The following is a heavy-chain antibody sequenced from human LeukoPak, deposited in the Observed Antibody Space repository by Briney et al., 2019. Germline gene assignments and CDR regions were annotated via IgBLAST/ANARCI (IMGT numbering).Heavy chain of an antibody. CDR3: ARDYGSGSYYGDHWFDP. J-gene: IGHJ5*02. Sequence: ASVKVSCKASGYTYTSYAMNWVRQAPGQGLEWMGWINTNTGNPTYAQGFTGRFVFSLDTSVSTAYLQISSLEAEDTAVYYCARDYGSGSYYGDHWFDPWGQGTLVTVSS. V-gene: IGHV7-4-1*02. CDR2: INTNTGNP. CDR1: GYTYTSYA. D-gene: IGHD3-10*01.